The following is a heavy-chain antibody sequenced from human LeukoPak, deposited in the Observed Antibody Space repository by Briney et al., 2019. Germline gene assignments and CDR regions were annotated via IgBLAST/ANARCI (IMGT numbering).Heavy chain of an antibody. CDR2: ISWNSGSI. Sequence: GGSLRLSCAASGFTFDDYAMHWVRQAPGKGLEWVSGISWNSGSIGYADSVKGRFTISRDNSKNTLYLQMNSLRAEDTAVYYCARDSYYGSGSYADYYYGMDVWGQGTTVTVSS. CDR3: ARDSYYGSGSYADYYYGMDV. D-gene: IGHD3-10*01. CDR1: GFTFDDYA. J-gene: IGHJ6*02. V-gene: IGHV3-9*01.